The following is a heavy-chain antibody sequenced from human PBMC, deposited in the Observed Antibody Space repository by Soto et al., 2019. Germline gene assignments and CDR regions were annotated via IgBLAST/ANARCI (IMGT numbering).Heavy chain of an antibody. CDR1: GYAFTSYG. J-gene: IGHJ6*02. Sequence: ASVEVSCKASGYAFTSYGISWVRQAPGQGLEWMGWISAYNGNTNYAQKLQGRVTMTTDTSTSTAYMELRSLRSDDTAVYYCAREGSVVLVPAASNYYYYGMDVWGQGTTVTVSS. D-gene: IGHD2-2*01. CDR2: ISAYNGNT. V-gene: IGHV1-18*01. CDR3: AREGSVVLVPAASNYYYYGMDV.